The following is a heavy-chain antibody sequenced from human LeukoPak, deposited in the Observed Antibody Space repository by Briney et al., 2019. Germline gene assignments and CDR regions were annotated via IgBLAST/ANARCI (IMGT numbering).Heavy chain of an antibody. CDR1: GFTVSSNS. CDR2: IYSGGNT. D-gene: IGHD3-10*01. Sequence: GGSLRLSCTVSGFTVSSNSWSWVRQAPGKGLEWVSFIYSGGNTHYSDSVKGRFTISRDNAKNTLYLQMNSLRAEDTAVYYCARDGVSMVRGVRVLDYYNYYMDVWGKGTTVTISS. CDR3: ARDGVSMVRGVRVLDYYNYYMDV. J-gene: IGHJ6*03. V-gene: IGHV3-53*01.